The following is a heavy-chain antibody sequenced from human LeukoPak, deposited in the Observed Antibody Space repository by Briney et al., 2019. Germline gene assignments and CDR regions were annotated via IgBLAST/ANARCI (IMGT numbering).Heavy chain of an antibody. V-gene: IGHV4-4*07. CDR2: IYTSGST. J-gene: IGHJ4*02. D-gene: IGHD6-25*01. Sequence: SETLSLTCTVSDGSLSRYYWSWIRQPAGKGLEWIGRIYTSGSTSYNPSLKSRVTMSVDTSKKQFSLKLSSVTAADTAVYYCARDTISGRFDYWGQGTLVTVSS. CDR1: DGSLSRYY. CDR3: ARDTISGRFDY.